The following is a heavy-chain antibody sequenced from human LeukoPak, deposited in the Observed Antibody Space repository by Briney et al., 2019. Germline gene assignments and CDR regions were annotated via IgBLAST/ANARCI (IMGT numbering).Heavy chain of an antibody. Sequence: GGSLRLSCAASGFTFSSYSMNWVRQAPGKGLEWVSSISSSSSYIYYADSLKGRFTISRDNAKKSVYLQMNSLRAEDTAVYYCARGRRVQLERRAPFDYWGQGTLVTVSS. CDR2: ISSSSSYI. D-gene: IGHD1-1*01. CDR3: ARGRRVQLERRAPFDY. V-gene: IGHV3-21*01. CDR1: GFTFSSYS. J-gene: IGHJ4*02.